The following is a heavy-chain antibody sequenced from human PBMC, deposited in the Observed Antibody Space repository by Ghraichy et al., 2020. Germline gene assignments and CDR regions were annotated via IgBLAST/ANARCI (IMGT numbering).Heavy chain of an antibody. J-gene: IGHJ4*02. Sequence: LSLTCGASGFTFSSYAMSWVRQAPGKGLEWVSTITSGGGYTYYTDSLKGRFTISRDNSKNTLYLQMNSLRAEDTAVYYCAKAHSSSWYYLDHWGQGTLVTVSS. V-gene: IGHV3-23*01. CDR3: AKAHSSSWYYLDH. CDR1: GFTFSSYA. D-gene: IGHD6-13*01. CDR2: ITSGGGYT.